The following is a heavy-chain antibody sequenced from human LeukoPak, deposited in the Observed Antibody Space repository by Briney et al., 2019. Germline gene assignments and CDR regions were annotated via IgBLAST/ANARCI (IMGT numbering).Heavy chain of an antibody. Sequence: PGGSLRLSCAASGFTFSTYAMSWVRQAPGKGLEWVSAIRGSGVSTFYADSVRGRFTISRDNSKNTLYLQMNSLRAEDTAVYYCAKAAQPNRGYCSSTSCKYYYMDVWGKGTTVTVSS. D-gene: IGHD2-2*01. J-gene: IGHJ6*03. V-gene: IGHV3-23*01. CDR1: GFTFSTYA. CDR3: AKAAQPNRGYCSSTSCKYYYMDV. CDR2: IRGSGVST.